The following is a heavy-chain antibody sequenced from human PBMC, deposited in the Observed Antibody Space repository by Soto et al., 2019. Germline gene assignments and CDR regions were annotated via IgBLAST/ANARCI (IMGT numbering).Heavy chain of an antibody. CDR3: ARDRWMSRANWFDP. CDR2: ISDSGTT. Sequence: QVELQQSGPGLVKASETLSLSCTVFGGSIDSYYWSWIRQAPGKGLEWIGHISDSGTTNYNPSLGSRVTMSVDTSRKLFSLKLSSVTAAETAVYFCARDRWMSRANWFDPWGPGTLVTVSS. J-gene: IGHJ5*02. V-gene: IGHV4-59*12. D-gene: IGHD2-2*03. CDR1: GGSIDSYY.